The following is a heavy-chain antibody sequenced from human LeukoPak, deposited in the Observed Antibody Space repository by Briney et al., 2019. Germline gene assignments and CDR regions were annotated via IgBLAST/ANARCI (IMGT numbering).Heavy chain of an antibody. CDR3: ARVRIPVAGDAFDI. D-gene: IGHD6-19*01. CDR2: VNPNNGAT. CDR1: GYTFNGYY. Sequence: APVKVSCKASGYTFNGYYLHWVRQAPGQGLEWMGWVNPNNGATTYAQKFQGRVTMTRDTSISTAYMELSRLRSDDTAVYFCARVRIPVAGDAFDIWGQGTMVTVSS. J-gene: IGHJ3*02. V-gene: IGHV1-2*02.